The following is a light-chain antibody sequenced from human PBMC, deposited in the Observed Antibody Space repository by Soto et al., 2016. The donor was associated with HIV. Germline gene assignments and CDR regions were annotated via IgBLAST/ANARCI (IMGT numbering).Light chain of an antibody. Sequence: DIQMTQSPSSLSASVGDRVTITCRASQGISNYLAWYQQKAGKAPKLLISAASTLESGVPSRFRGSGSGTDFTLTITSLQPEDVATYYCQKYNGAPALTFGGGTEGGDQT. V-gene: IGKV1-27*01. CDR1: QGISNY. CDR2: AAS. CDR3: QKYNGAPALT. J-gene: IGKJ4*01.